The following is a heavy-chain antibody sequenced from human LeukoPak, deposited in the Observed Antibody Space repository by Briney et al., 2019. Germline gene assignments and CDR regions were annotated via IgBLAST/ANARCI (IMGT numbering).Heavy chain of an antibody. CDR2: ISAYNGNT. Sequence: GASVKVSCKASGYTFTSYGISWVRQAPGQGLEWMGWISAYNGNTNYAQKLQGRVTMTTDTSTSTAYMELRSLRSDDTAVYYCARVLWFGELFPDFDYWGQGTLVTVSS. CDR1: GYTFTSYG. V-gene: IGHV1-18*01. CDR3: ARVLWFGELFPDFDY. J-gene: IGHJ4*02. D-gene: IGHD3-10*01.